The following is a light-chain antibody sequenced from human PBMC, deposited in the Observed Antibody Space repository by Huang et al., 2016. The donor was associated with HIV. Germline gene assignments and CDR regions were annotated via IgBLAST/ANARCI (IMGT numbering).Light chain of an antibody. J-gene: IGKJ2*01. CDR3: EQFGNSPRT. Sequence: EIVLTQSTGTLSLSPGERATLSCRASQSVSSPYVAWYQHKPGQAPRLLIYGASYRATGIPDRFSGSGSGTDFSLTSSRLEPEDFAVYYCEQFGNSPRTFGQGTRLDI. CDR1: QSVSSPY. V-gene: IGKV3-20*01. CDR2: GAS.